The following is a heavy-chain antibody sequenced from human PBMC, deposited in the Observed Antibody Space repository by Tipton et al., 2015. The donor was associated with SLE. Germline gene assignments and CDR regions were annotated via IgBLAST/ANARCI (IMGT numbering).Heavy chain of an antibody. V-gene: IGHV3-49*03. D-gene: IGHD3-16*01. J-gene: IGHJ5*01. CDR1: GFTLGDYA. CDR2: IRSRAYGGTT. CDR3: TRGTSGVWEITLFDF. Sequence: SLRLSCATSGFTLGDYAMSWFRQAPGKGLEWVGFIRSRAYGGTTDYAASVKGRFTLSRDDSKSIDYLQMNSLTTEDTAIYYCTRGTSGVWEITLFDFWGQGTLVTVSS.